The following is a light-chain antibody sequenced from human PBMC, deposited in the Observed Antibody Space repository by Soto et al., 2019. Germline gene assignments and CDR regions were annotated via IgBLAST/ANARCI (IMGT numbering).Light chain of an antibody. J-gene: IGLJ1*01. CDR3: SSYTSSSTYV. CDR1: SSDVGGYNY. V-gene: IGLV2-14*01. Sequence: QSALTQPASVSGSPGQSITISCNGTSSDVGGYNYVPWYQQHPGKAPKLMIYEVSNRPSGVSNRFSGSKSGNTASLTISGLQAEDEADYYCSSYTSSSTYVFGTGTKVTVL. CDR2: EVS.